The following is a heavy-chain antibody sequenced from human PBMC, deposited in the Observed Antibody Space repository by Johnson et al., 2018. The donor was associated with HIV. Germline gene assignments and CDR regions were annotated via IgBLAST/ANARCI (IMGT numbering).Heavy chain of an antibody. D-gene: IGHD3-22*01. CDR3: ARATYYYDFSGYLTRPRAFDI. V-gene: IGHV3-7*03. Sequence: EVQLVESGGGLVQPGGSLRLSCAASGFTFSSYWMSWVRQAPGKGLEWVANIKPDGSEKYYVDSVKGRFTISRDNAKNSLYLEMNSLRVEDTALYYCARATYYYDFSGYLTRPRAFDIWGQGTMVTVSS. CDR2: IKPDGSEK. CDR1: GFTFSSYW. J-gene: IGHJ3*02.